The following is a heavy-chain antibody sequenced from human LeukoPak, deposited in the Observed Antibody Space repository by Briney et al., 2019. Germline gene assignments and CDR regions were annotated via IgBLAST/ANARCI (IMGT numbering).Heavy chain of an antibody. CDR3: ANDYYDSSGYPLGQH. CDR1: GFTFSSYA. Sequence: PGGSLRLSCAASGFTFSSYAMSWVRQAPGKGLEWVSAISGSGGSTYYADSVKGRFTISRDNSKNTLYLQMNSLRAEDTAVYYCANDYYDSSGYPLGQHWGQGTLVTVSS. J-gene: IGHJ1*01. V-gene: IGHV3-23*01. D-gene: IGHD3-22*01. CDR2: ISGSGGST.